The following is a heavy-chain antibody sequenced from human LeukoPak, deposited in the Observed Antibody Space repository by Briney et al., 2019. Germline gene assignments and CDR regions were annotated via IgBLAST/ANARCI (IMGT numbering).Heavy chain of an antibody. CDR2: ISSSGSTI. D-gene: IGHD1-26*01. Sequence: GGSLRLSCAASGFTFSSYEMNWVRQAPGKGLEWVSYISSSGSTIYYADSVKGRFFISRDNAKNSLYLQMNSPRAEDTAVYYCARAPKFRLVGVPKGPFDPWGQGTLVTVSS. J-gene: IGHJ5*02. CDR3: ARAPKFRLVGVPKGPFDP. V-gene: IGHV3-48*03. CDR1: GFTFSSYE.